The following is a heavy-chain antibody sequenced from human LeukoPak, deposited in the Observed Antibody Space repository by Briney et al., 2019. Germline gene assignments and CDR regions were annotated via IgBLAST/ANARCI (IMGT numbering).Heavy chain of an antibody. Sequence: SETLSLTCTVSGGSISSYYWSWIRRPPGKGLEWIGYIYYSGSTNYNPSLKSQVTISVDTSKNQFSLKLSSVTAADTAVYYCARSTRSRIVRAWGQGTLVTVSS. CDR1: GGSISSYY. V-gene: IGHV4-59*08. J-gene: IGHJ4*02. CDR3: ARSTRSRIVRA. D-gene: IGHD2-15*01. CDR2: IYYSGST.